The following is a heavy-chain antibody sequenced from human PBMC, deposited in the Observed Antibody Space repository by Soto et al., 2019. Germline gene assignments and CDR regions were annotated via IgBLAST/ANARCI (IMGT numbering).Heavy chain of an antibody. Sequence: SVKVSCKASGRTFGIYTINWVRQAPGQGLEWMGRIIRILGVAHYAQKFQGRVTITADKSTSTSYMELRSLRSDDTAMYYCARGGFYDSSGARNYYYYGMNVWGQGTTVTVSS. V-gene: IGHV1-69*02. J-gene: IGHJ6*02. CDR1: GRTFGIYT. CDR3: ARGGFYDSSGARNYYYYGMNV. D-gene: IGHD3-22*01. CDR2: IIRILGVA.